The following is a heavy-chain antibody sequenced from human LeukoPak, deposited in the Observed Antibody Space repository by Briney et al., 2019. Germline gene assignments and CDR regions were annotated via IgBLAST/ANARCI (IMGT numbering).Heavy chain of an antibody. CDR1: GFTFRSYG. J-gene: IGHJ4*02. CDR2: ISHDGSYN. Sequence: GGSLRLSCAPSGFTFRSYGMHWVRQAPGKGLEWVAVISHDGSYNNYADSVEGRFTISRDNSKNRLYLQMNSLRGGDTAVYYCARGGPGTTLDCWGQGTLVTVSS. CDR3: ARGGPGTTLDC. D-gene: IGHD1-14*01. V-gene: IGHV3-30*13.